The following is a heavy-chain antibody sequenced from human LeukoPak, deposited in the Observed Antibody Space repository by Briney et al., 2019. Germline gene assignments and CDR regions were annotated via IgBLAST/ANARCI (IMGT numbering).Heavy chain of an antibody. CDR3: ARHVGSGTICDL. V-gene: IGHV5-10-1*01. J-gene: IGHJ3*01. Sequence: GGSLKIFCEGSGYSFTNYWITWVRQMPGKGVEGMGRIDPSDSYTNYNPSFQGHVTISAEKSINAAFLQWSSLKASDTAMYYCARHVGSGTICDLWGQGTMVTVSS. CDR2: IDPSDSYT. CDR1: GYSFTNYW. D-gene: IGHD4/OR15-4a*01.